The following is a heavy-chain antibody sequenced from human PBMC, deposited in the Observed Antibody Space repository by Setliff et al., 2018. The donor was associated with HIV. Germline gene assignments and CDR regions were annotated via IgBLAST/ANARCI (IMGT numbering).Heavy chain of an antibody. V-gene: IGHV4-34*01. J-gene: IGHJ4*02. D-gene: IGHD5-12*01. Sequence: SETLSLTCAVYGGSFSVYYWNWIRQPPGKGLEWIGEINSSGSINDNPSLKSRVTISVDTSKNQFSLKLNSVTAADTAVYYCARLGPSIDPRWLQYFDYWGQGTLVTVSS. CDR2: INSSGSI. CDR1: GGSFSVYY. CDR3: ARLGPSIDPRWLQYFDY.